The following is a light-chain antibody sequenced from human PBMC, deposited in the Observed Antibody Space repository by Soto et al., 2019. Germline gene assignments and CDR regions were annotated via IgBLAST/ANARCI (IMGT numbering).Light chain of an antibody. CDR1: QSIGSW. Sequence: DIQMTQSPSTLSASVGDGVTITCRASQSIGSWLAWYQQKPGTAPKLLIYKASILESGVPSRFSGSESGTEFTLTISSLYPVDFATYYCQQYKTYPYTFGQGTKLEIK. CDR2: KAS. V-gene: IGKV1-5*03. CDR3: QQYKTYPYT. J-gene: IGKJ2*01.